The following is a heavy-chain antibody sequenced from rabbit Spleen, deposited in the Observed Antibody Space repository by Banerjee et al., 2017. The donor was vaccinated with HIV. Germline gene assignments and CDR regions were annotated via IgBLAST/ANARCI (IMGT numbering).Heavy chain of an antibody. V-gene: IGHV1S40*01. CDR3: ARDGTGGSYFAL. CDR2: IDPLFGIT. CDR1: GIDFSSYY. Sequence: QSLAESGGDLVKPGASLTLTCTASGIDFSSYYMNWVRQAPGKGLEWIGYIDPLFGITYYANWVNGRFSISRENAQKTVFLQMTSLTAADTATYFCARDGTGGSYFALWGPGTLVTVS. J-gene: IGHJ6*01. D-gene: IGHD8-1*01.